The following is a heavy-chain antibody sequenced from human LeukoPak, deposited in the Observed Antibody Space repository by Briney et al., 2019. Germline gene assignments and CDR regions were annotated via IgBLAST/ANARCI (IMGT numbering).Heavy chain of an antibody. CDR3: AKKRGYGFHSLPMDV. Sequence: PGGSLRLSCAASESTFNTYAMNWVRQAPGKGLEWVSSISGDVSSTFYAESVKGRFTISRDKSKNTVYLQMNSLRAEDTAVYYCAKKRGYGFHSLPMDVWGQGTTVTVSS. CDR1: ESTFNTYA. J-gene: IGHJ6*02. CDR2: ISGDVSST. V-gene: IGHV3-23*01. D-gene: IGHD4-17*01.